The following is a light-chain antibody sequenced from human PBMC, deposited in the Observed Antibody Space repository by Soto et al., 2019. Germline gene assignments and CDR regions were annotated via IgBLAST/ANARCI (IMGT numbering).Light chain of an antibody. CDR3: QKCKVAPFT. Sequence: IHMSLSPASLPALIGDRVSITCWASQDIGNFLAWYQQKPGKVPKLLIYAASTLQSGVPSRFSGSGSGTDFTLTISSLQPEDVATYYCQKCKVAPFTFGGGTKVDIK. V-gene: IGKV1-27*01. CDR1: QDIGNF. CDR2: AAS. J-gene: IGKJ4*01.